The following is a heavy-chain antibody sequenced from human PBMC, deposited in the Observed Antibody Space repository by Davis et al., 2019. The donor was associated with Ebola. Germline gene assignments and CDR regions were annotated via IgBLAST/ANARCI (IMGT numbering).Heavy chain of an antibody. CDR1: GFTFSNYA. Sequence: PGGSLRLSCAASGFTFSNYAMSWVRQAPGKGLEWVSVIYSGGSTYYADSVKGRFTISRDNSKNTLYLQMNSLRAEDTAVHYCARDGGMATIGVIGYWGQGTLVTVSS. D-gene: IGHD5-24*01. CDR2: IYSGGST. V-gene: IGHV3-53*01. CDR3: ARDGGMATIGVIGY. J-gene: IGHJ4*02.